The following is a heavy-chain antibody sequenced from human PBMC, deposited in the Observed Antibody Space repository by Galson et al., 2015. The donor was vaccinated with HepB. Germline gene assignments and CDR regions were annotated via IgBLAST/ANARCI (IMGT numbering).Heavy chain of an antibody. D-gene: IGHD3-22*01. V-gene: IGHV4-34*01. Sequence: ETLSLTCAVYGGSFSGYYWSWIRQPPGKGLEWIGEINHSGSTNYNPSLKSRVTISVDTSKNHFSLTLSSVNAADTGVYYCARGDYYYYSSSGYYYRAFDIWCQGTMVTVSS. CDR2: INHSGST. CDR1: GGSFSGYY. J-gene: IGHJ3*02. CDR3: ARGDYYYYSSSGYYYRAFDI.